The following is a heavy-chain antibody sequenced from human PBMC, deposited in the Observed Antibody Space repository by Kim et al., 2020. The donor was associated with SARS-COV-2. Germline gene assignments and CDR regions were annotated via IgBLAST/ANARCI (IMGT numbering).Heavy chain of an antibody. CDR2: ISSSSSYI. CDR1: GFTFSSYS. D-gene: IGHD5-12*01. Sequence: GGSLRLSCAASGFTFSSYSMNWVRQAPGKGLEWVSSISSSSSYIYYADSVKGRFTISRDNAKNSLYLQMNSLRAEDTAVYYCARGSFVDGYNSDYWGQGTLVTVSS. V-gene: IGHV3-21*01. CDR3: ARGSFVDGYNSDY. J-gene: IGHJ4*02.